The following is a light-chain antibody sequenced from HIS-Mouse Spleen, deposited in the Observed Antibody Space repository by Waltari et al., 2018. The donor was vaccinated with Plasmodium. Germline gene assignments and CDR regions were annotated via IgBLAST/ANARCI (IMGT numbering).Light chain of an antibody. J-gene: IGKJ1*01. Sequence: IQMTQSPSSLSASVGDRVTITCPASQSISSYLNWYQQKPGKAPKLLIYAASSLQSGVPSRFSGSGSGTDFTLTISSLQPEDFATYYCQQNYNTWTFGQGTKVEIK. CDR1: QSISSY. CDR3: QQNYNTWT. CDR2: AAS. V-gene: IGKV1-39*01.